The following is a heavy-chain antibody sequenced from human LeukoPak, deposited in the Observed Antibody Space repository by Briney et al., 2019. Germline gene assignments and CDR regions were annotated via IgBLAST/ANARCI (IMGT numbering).Heavy chain of an antibody. V-gene: IGHV3-48*01. Sequence: GGSLRLSCAASGFTFGSYSMNWVRQAPGKGLEWVSYISSSSTIYYADSVKGRFTISRDNAKNSLYLQMNSLRAEDTAVYYCARGGPRYCSSTSCSYYYYGMDVWGQGTTVTVSS. CDR2: ISSSSTI. CDR3: ARGGPRYCSSTSCSYYYYGMDV. D-gene: IGHD2-2*01. CDR1: GFTFGSYS. J-gene: IGHJ6*02.